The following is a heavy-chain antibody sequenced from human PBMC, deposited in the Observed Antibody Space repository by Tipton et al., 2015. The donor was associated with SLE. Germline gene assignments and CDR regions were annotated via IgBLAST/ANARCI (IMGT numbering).Heavy chain of an antibody. CDR2: IDLSGST. Sequence: TLSLTCAVYGGSFGGYYWSWIRQPPGKGLEWIGEIDLSGSTNYNPPLKSRVTISVDTSKNQFSLKLSSVTAADTAVYYCAKRNDFWSGYYGYYYGMDVWGQGTTVTVSS. D-gene: IGHD3-3*01. V-gene: IGHV4-34*01. CDR3: AKRNDFWSGYYGYYYGMDV. CDR1: GGSFGGYY. J-gene: IGHJ6*02.